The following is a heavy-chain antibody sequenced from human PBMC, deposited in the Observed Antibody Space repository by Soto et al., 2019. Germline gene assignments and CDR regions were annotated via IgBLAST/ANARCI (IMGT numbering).Heavy chain of an antibody. CDR3: ARDRAAASPYYFDY. J-gene: IGHJ4*02. CDR1: GFTFSSYS. CDR2: ISSSSSYI. Sequence: EVQLVESGGGLVKPGGSLRLSCAASGFTFSSYSMKWVRQAPGKGLEWVSSISSSSSYIYYADSGKGRFTISRDNAKNSLYLQMNSLRAEDTAVYYCARDRAAASPYYFDYWGQGTLVTVSS. D-gene: IGHD3-10*01. V-gene: IGHV3-21*01.